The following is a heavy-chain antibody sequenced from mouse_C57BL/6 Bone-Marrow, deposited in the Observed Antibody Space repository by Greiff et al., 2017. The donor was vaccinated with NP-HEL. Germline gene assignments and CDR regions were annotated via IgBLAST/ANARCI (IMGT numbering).Heavy chain of an antibody. V-gene: IGHV14-4*01. CDR2: IDPENGDT. CDR1: GFNIKDDY. J-gene: IGHJ2*01. D-gene: IGHD1-1*01. CDR3: TTGYYYGSYYFDY. Sequence: VHVKQSGAELVRPGASVKLSCTASGFNIKDDYMHWVKQRPEQGLEWIGWIDPENGDTEYASKFQGKATITADTSSNTAYLQLSSLTSEDTAVYYCTTGYYYGSYYFDYWGQGTTLTVSS.